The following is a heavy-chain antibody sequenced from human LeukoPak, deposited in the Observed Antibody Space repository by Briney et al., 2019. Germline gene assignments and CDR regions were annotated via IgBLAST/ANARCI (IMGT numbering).Heavy chain of an antibody. CDR3: ARGQYSYGKGDWFDP. Sequence: KPSETLSLTCAVYGGSFSGYYWSWIRQPPGKELEWIGEINHSGSTNYNPSLKSRVTISVDTSKNQFSLKLSSVTAADTAVYYCARGQYSYGKGDWFDPWGQGTLVTVSS. D-gene: IGHD5-18*01. V-gene: IGHV4-34*01. CDR1: GGSFSGYY. CDR2: INHSGST. J-gene: IGHJ5*02.